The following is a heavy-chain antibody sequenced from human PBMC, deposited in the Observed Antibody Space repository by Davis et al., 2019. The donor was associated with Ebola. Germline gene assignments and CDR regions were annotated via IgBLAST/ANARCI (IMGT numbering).Heavy chain of an antibody. J-gene: IGHJ2*01. CDR1: GGSFSGYY. Sequence: PSETLSLTCAVYGGSFSGYYWSWIRQPPGKGLEWIGEINHSGSTNYNPSLKSRVTISVDTSKNQFSLKLSSVTAADTAVYYCARDGAYGDPLDWYFDLWGRGTLVTVSS. CDR2: INHSGST. CDR3: ARDGAYGDPLDWYFDL. D-gene: IGHD4-17*01. V-gene: IGHV4-34*01.